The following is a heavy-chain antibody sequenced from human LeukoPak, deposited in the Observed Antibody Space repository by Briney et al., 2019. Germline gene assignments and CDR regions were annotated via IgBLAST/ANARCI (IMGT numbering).Heavy chain of an antibody. V-gene: IGHV4-34*01. Sequence: SETLSLTCAVYGGSFSGYYWSWIRQPPGKGLEWIGEINHSGSTNYNPSLKSRVTISVDTSKNQFSLKLSSVTAADTAVYYCARTRPCYYGSGSSDYWGQGTLVTVSS. CDR3: ARTRPCYYGSGSSDY. D-gene: IGHD3-10*01. CDR2: INHSGST. CDR1: GGSFSGYY. J-gene: IGHJ4*02.